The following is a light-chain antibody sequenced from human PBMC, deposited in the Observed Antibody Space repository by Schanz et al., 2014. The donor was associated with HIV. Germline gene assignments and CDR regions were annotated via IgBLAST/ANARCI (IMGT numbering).Light chain of an antibody. CDR2: ATS. V-gene: IGKV3-11*01. J-gene: IGKJ4*01. CDR1: QSVSSY. Sequence: EIVLTQSPATLSLSPGERATLSCRASQSVSSYLAWYQQKRDQPPRLVIYATSFRATGIPDRFSASGSGTDFTLTISRLDPEDFAVYYCQQYANSVTFGGGATVEIK. CDR3: QQYANSVT.